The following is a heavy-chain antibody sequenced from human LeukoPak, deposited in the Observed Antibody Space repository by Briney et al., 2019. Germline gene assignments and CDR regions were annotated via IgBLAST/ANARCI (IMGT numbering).Heavy chain of an antibody. CDR1: GYTFTGYY. Sequence: ASVKVSCKASGYTFTGYYMHWVRQAPGQGLEWMGWISAYYGNTNYAQKLRGRVTMSTDTSTSTAYMELRSLRSDDTAVYYCARDGVVATGTYFDYWGQGTLVTVSS. J-gene: IGHJ4*02. CDR3: ARDGVVATGTYFDY. CDR2: ISAYYGNT. V-gene: IGHV1-18*04. D-gene: IGHD3-3*01.